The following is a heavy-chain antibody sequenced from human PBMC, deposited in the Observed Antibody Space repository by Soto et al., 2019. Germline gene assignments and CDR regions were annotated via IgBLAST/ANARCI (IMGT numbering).Heavy chain of an antibody. CDR3: ARVIIAAAGPDNWFDP. V-gene: IGHV4-31*11. Sequence: PSETLSLTCAVYGGSFSGYYWSWIRQHPGKGLEWIGYIYYSGSTYYNPSLKSRVTISVDTSKNQFSLKLSSVTAADTAVYYCARVIIAAAGPDNWFDPWGQGTLVTVSS. CDR1: GGSFSGYY. J-gene: IGHJ5*02. D-gene: IGHD6-13*01. CDR2: IYYSGST.